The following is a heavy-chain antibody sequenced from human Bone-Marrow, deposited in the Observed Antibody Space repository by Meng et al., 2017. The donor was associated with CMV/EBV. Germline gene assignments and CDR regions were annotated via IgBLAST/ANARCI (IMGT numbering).Heavy chain of an antibody. V-gene: IGHV3-74*01. Sequence: GESLKISCAASGLTFSSYWMHWVRQAPGKGLVWVSRINSDGSSTSYADSVKGRFTISRDNAKNTLYLQMNSLRAEDTAVYYCARARVPAAIYQYYFDYWGQGTLVTVSS. CDR1: GLTFSSYW. CDR3: ARARVPAAIYQYYFDY. D-gene: IGHD2-2*02. CDR2: INSDGSST. J-gene: IGHJ4*02.